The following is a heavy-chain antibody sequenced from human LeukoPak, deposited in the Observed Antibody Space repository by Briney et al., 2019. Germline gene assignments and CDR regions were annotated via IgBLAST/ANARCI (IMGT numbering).Heavy chain of an antibody. Sequence: SETLSLTCAVSGGSISSSNWWSWVRQPPGKGLEWIGEIYHSGSTNYNPSLKSRVTISVDKSKNQFSLKLSSVTAADTAVYYCARDRYYYDSSTYYSAFHTWGQGTMVTVSS. D-gene: IGHD3-22*01. CDR2: IYHSGST. CDR1: GGSISSSNW. CDR3: ARDRYYYDSSTYYSAFHT. J-gene: IGHJ3*02. V-gene: IGHV4-4*02.